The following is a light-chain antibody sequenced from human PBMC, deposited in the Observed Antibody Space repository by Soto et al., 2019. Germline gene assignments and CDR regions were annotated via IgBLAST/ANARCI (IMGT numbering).Light chain of an antibody. Sequence: EILMTQSPSTLSVSPGDRATLSCRASQSINRNLAWYQQKPGLSPRLLIFAASTRAPAIPARCRGSGSGTEFTLTIINLQSEDSAVYYCHQYGDWTSGAFFQGTKVEI. V-gene: IGKV3-15*01. CDR2: AAS. J-gene: IGKJ1*01. CDR3: HQYGDWTSGA. CDR1: QSINRN.